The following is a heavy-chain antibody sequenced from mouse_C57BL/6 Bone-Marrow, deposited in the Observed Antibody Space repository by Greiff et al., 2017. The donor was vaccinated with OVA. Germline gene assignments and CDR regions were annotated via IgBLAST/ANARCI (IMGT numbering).Heavy chain of an antibody. D-gene: IGHD2-13*01. CDR2: IHPTSGST. J-gene: IGHJ3*01. CDR1: GYTFTSYW. CDR3: AVDYGDGFAY. V-gene: IGHV1-64*01. Sequence: QVQLQQPGAELVKPGASVKLSCKASGYTFTSYWMHWVKQRPGQGLEWIGMIHPTSGSTNYNEKFKSQATLTVDKSSSTAYMQLSSLTSEDSAVYYCAVDYGDGFAYWGQGTLVTVSA.